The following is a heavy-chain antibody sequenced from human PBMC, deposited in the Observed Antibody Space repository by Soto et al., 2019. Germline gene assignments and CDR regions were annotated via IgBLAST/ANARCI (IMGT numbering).Heavy chain of an antibody. CDR3: ARERREFSYGFYFDS. Sequence: QVQLVESGGGVVQPGRSLRLSCAASGFTFSSYAIHWVRQAPGTGLEWVAVISDDGNNKKYADSVRGRFTISRDNSKNTLYLQLDSLRPEDTAVYYCARERREFSYGFYFDSWGQGALVTVSS. CDR2: ISDDGNNK. D-gene: IGHD5-18*01. V-gene: IGHV3-30*04. J-gene: IGHJ4*02. CDR1: GFTFSSYA.